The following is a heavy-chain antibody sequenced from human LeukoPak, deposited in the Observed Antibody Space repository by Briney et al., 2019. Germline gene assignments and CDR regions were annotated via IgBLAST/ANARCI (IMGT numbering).Heavy chain of an antibody. CDR1: GFSLSTSGLC. Sequence: SGPALVKPTQTLTLTCTFSGFSLSTSGLCVSWIRQPPGKALEWLARIDWDDDKYCSTSLKTRLTISKDTSKNQVVLTMTNMDPVDTATYYCARIAYSSSFRYFDYWGQGTLVTVSS. J-gene: IGHJ4*02. V-gene: IGHV2-70*11. D-gene: IGHD6-13*01. CDR3: ARIAYSSSFRYFDY. CDR2: IDWDDDK.